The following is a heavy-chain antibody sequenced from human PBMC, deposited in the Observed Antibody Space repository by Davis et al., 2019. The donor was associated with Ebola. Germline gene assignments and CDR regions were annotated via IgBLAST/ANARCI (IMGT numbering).Heavy chain of an antibody. Sequence: GESLKISCAASGFSFSTYWMSWVRQAPGKGLEWVANIKQDGSETYFVDSVKGRFTFSRDNAKNSLYLQMNSLRAEDTAVYSCARKTDYSSAEDAFDIWGQGTMVTVSS. D-gene: IGHD6-19*01. CDR2: IKQDGSET. CDR3: ARKTDYSSAEDAFDI. CDR1: GFSFSTYW. J-gene: IGHJ3*02. V-gene: IGHV3-7*01.